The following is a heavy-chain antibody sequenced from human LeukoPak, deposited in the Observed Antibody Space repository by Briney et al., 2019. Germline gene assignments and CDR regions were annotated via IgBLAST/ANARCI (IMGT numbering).Heavy chain of an antibody. V-gene: IGHV1-3*01. Sequence: ASVTVSCKASGYTFTLYTMHWVRQAPGQRLEWMGWINAGNGNTKYSQKFQGRVIITRDTSTSTAYMELSSLRSGDTAVYYCARALEYTYGPDAFDIWGQGTMVTVSS. D-gene: IGHD5-18*01. J-gene: IGHJ3*02. CDR3: ARALEYTYGPDAFDI. CDR1: GYTFTLYT. CDR2: INAGNGNT.